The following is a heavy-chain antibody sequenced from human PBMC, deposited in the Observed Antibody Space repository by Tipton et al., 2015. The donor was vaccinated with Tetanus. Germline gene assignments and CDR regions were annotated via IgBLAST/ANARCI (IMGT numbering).Heavy chain of an antibody. CDR1: GDSLSNGDYY. CDR2: IYYSGST. J-gene: IGHJ4*02. D-gene: IGHD2/OR15-2a*01. Sequence: TLSLTCTVSGDSLSNGDYYWSWIRPPPGKGLESIGYIYYSGSTYYNPSLKSRVTISVDTSKNQFSLRLSSVTAADTAVYYCARAAGFLGLTHDFWGRGTLVSVSS. CDR3: ARAAGFLGLTHDF. V-gene: IGHV4-30-4*01.